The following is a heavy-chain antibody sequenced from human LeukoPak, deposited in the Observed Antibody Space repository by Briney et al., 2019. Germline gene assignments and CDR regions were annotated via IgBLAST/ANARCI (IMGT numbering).Heavy chain of an antibody. V-gene: IGHV4-38-2*02. CDR1: GYSISSGYY. CDR2: IYHSGST. D-gene: IGHD1-1*01. J-gene: IGHJ3*02. CDR3: ARDPIGLAVQLERRGAFDI. Sequence: TSETLSLTCTVSGYSISSGYYWGWIRQPPGKGLEWIGSIYHSGSTYYNPSLKSRVTISVDTSKNQFSLKLSSVTAADTAVYYCARDPIGLAVQLERRGAFDIWGQGTMVTVSS.